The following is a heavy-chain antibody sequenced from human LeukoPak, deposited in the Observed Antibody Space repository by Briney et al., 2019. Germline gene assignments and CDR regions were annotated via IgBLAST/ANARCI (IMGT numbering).Heavy chain of an antibody. CDR3: ARALGFDWLLSTDY. CDR1: GFTFSSYW. V-gene: IGHV3-7*01. Sequence: GGSLRLSCAASGFTFSSYWMSWVRQAPGKGLEWVANIKQDGSEKYYVDSVKGRFTISRDNAKNSLYLQMNSLRAEDTAVYYCARALGFDWLLSTDYWGQGTLVTVSS. CDR2: IKQDGSEK. D-gene: IGHD3-9*01. J-gene: IGHJ4*02.